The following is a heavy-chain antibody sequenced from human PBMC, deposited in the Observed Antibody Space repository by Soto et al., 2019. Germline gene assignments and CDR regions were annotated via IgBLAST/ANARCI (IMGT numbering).Heavy chain of an antibody. CDR2: IIPIFGTA. CDR1: GGTFSSYA. D-gene: IGHD4-17*01. J-gene: IGHJ1*01. V-gene: IGHV1-69*13. CDR3: ARDPGPSTVTMVY. Sequence: SVKVSCKASGGTFSSYAISWVRQAPGQGLEWMGGIIPIFGTANYAQKFQGRVTITADESTSTAYMELSSLRSEDAAVYYCARDPGPSTVTMVYWGQGTLVTVSS.